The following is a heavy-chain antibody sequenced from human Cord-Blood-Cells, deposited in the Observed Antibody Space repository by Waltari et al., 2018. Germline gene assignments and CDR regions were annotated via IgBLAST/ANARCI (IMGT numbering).Heavy chain of an antibody. J-gene: IGHJ4*02. V-gene: IGHV4-34*01. Sequence: QVQLQQWGAGLLKPSETLSLTCAVNGGSFSGYYWSWTRQPPGKGLEWIGEINHSGSTNYNPSLKSRVTISVDTSKNQFSLKLSSVTAADTAVYYCARGSDIVLVVYDYWGQGTLVTVSS. CDR3: ARGSDIVLVVYDY. CDR1: GGSFSGYY. CDR2: INHSGST. D-gene: IGHD2-8*02.